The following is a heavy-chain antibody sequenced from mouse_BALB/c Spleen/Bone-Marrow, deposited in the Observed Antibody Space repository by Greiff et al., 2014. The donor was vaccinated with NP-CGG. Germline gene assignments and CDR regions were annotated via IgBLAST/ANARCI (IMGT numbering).Heavy chain of an antibody. Sequence: DLVKPGASVKLSCKASGYTFTSYWINWIKQRPGQGLEWIGRIAPGSGSTYYNEMFKGKATLTVDTSSSTAYIQLNSLSSEDSAVYFCARFPFYYGSSFYYFDYWGQGTTLTVSS. CDR3: ARFPFYYGSSFYYFDY. V-gene: IGHV1S41*01. CDR2: IAPGSGST. CDR1: GYTFTSYW. D-gene: IGHD1-1*01. J-gene: IGHJ2*01.